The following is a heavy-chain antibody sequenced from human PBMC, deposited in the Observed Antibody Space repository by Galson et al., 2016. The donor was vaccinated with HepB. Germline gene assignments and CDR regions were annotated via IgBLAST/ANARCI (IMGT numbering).Heavy chain of an antibody. V-gene: IGHV3-48*01. CDR3: AREGADIAVAATAYDY. Sequence: SLRLSCAVSGFSFSSYSMNWVRQAPGKGLEWVAYISRTSQTIYYADSVKGRFTISRDNSKNTLYLQMNSLRAEDTAVYYCAREGADIAVAATAYDYWGQGTLVTVSS. D-gene: IGHD6-19*01. J-gene: IGHJ4*02. CDR1: GFSFSSYS. CDR2: ISRTSQTI.